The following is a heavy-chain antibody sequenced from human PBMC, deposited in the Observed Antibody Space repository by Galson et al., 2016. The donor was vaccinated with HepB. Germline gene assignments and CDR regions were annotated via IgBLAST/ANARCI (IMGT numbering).Heavy chain of an antibody. J-gene: IGHJ3*02. D-gene: IGHD5-12*01. CDR2: ISGSGGNA. V-gene: IGHV3-23*01. CDR1: GFTFTDYA. Sequence: SLRLSCAASGFTFTDYAMTWVRQAPGKGLEWVALISGSGGNAYYADSVKRRFAISRDNSRGTLVLQMGSLIAEDTAMYYCARARGFYDASNIWGQGTMVSVSS. CDR3: ARARGFYDASNI.